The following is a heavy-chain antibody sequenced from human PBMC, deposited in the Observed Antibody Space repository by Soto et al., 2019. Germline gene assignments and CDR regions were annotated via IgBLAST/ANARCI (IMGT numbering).Heavy chain of an antibody. CDR2: ISTHNGNT. V-gene: IGHV1-18*01. D-gene: IGHD5-18*01. Sequence: QVQLVQSGAEVKKPGASVKVSCKASGYTFSNYGISWVRQAPGQGLEWMGWISTHNGNTKYAQKLQGRVTVTTDTSTSTASMGLRSLRSDDTAVYCCARDAAMALLDYWGQGTLVTVSS. CDR3: ARDAAMALLDY. J-gene: IGHJ4*02. CDR1: GYTFSNYG.